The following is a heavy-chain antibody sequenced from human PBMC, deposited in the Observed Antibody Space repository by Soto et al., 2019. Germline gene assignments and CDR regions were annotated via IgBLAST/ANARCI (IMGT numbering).Heavy chain of an antibody. CDR2: ISYDGSNK. D-gene: IGHD6-13*01. CDR3: ARDEPSRAFRIAAAGPPDY. CDR1: GFTFSSYA. Sequence: GGSLRLSCAASGFTFSSYAMHWVRQAPGKGLEWVAVISYDGSNKYYADSVKGRFTISRDNSKNTLYLQMNSLRAEDTAVYYCARDEPSRAFRIAAAGPPDYWGQGTLVTVSS. V-gene: IGHV3-30-3*01. J-gene: IGHJ4*02.